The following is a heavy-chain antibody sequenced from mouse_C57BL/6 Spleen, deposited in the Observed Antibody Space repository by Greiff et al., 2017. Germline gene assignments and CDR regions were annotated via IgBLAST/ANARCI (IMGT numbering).Heavy chain of an antibody. CDR2: IDPSDSET. D-gene: IGHD2-5*01. Sequence: QVQLQQPGAELVRPGSSVKLSCNASGYTFTSYWMHWVKQRPIQGLEWIGNIDPSDSETHYNQKFKNKATLTVDKSSSTAYMQLSSLTSEDSAVYYSARKGYYSNHWYFDVWGTGTTVTVSS. J-gene: IGHJ1*03. CDR1: GYTFTSYW. CDR3: ARKGYYSNHWYFDV. V-gene: IGHV1-52*01.